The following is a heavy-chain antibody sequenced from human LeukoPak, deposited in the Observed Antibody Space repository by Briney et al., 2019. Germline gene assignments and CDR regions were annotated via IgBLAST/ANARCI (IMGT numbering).Heavy chain of an antibody. CDR1: GFTVSSNY. J-gene: IGHJ4*02. CDR3: ARGHDYDSSVAY. V-gene: IGHV3-66*01. Sequence: GGSLRLSCAASGFTVSSNYTSWVRQAPGKGLDWVSVIYSGGSTYYADSVKGRFTISRDNSKNTLYLQMNSLRAEDTAVYYCARGHDYDSSVAYWGQGTLVTVSS. D-gene: IGHD3-22*01. CDR2: IYSGGST.